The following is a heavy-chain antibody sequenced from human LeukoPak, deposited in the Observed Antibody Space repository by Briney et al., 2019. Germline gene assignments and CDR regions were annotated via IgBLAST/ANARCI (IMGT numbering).Heavy chain of an antibody. CDR3: ARGLEERSITMIVVVITGGIFDY. V-gene: IGHV4-34*01. CDR2: INHSGST. Sequence: SETLSLTCAVYGGSFSGHYWSWIRQPPGKGLEWIGAINHSGSTNYNPSLKSRVTISVDTSKNQFSLKLSSVTAADTAVYYCARGLEERSITMIVVVITGGIFDYWGQGTLVTVSS. J-gene: IGHJ4*02. CDR1: GGSFSGHY. D-gene: IGHD3-22*01.